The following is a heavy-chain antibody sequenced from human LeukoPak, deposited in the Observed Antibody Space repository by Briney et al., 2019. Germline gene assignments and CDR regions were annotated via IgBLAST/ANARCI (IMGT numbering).Heavy chain of an antibody. D-gene: IGHD1-26*01. CDR1: GGSISSGGYY. V-gene: IGHV4-31*03. Sequence: SETLSLTCTVSGGSISSGGYYWSWIRQHPGKGLEWIGYIYYSGSTYYNPFLKSRVTISVDTSKNQFSLKLSSVTAADTAVYYCASCALSGSYSFDYWGQGTLVTVSS. CDR3: ASCALSGSYSFDY. CDR2: IYYSGST. J-gene: IGHJ4*02.